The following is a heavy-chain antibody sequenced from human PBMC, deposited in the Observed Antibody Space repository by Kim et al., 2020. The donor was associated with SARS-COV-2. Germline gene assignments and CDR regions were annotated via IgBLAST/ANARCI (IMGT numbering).Heavy chain of an antibody. Sequence: GGSLRLSCAASGFTFSSYAMSWVRQAPGKGLEWVSAISGSGGSTYYADSVKGRFTISRDNSKNTLYLQMNSLRAEDTAVYYCACSPWFGELLWGNIDYWGQGTLVTVSS. D-gene: IGHD3-10*01. V-gene: IGHV3-23*01. CDR1: GFTFSSYA. CDR2: ISGSGGST. CDR3: ACSPWFGELLWGNIDY. J-gene: IGHJ4*02.